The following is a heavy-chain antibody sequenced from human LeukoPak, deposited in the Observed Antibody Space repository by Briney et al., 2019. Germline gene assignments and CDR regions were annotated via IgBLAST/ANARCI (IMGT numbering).Heavy chain of an antibody. CDR2: IKGDASAV. V-gene: IGHV3-7*03. CDR1: GLTLSKSS. D-gene: IGHD1-1*01. Sequence: GGSLRLSCAASGLTLSKSSISWVRQAPGQGLEWVAAIKGDASAVDYVDSVQGRFTIFRDSSKNSLYLQMDSLRVEDTAVYYCATSTNWVAGDVWGQGTTVSVSS. CDR3: ATSTNWVAGDV. J-gene: IGHJ6*02.